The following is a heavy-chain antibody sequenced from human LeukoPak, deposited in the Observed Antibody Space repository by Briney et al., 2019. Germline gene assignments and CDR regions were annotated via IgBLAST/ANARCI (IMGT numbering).Heavy chain of an antibody. CDR2: ISGSGNTI. CDR1: GFTFSSYE. Sequence: GGSLRLSCVASGFTFSSYEMNWVRQAPGKGLEWVSYISGSGNTIYYADSVKGRFTISRDNPKNTLYLQMNSLRAEDTAVYFCAKRGVVIRVILVGFHKEAYYFDSWGQGALVTVSS. CDR3: AKRGVVIRVILVGFHKEAYYFDS. D-gene: IGHD3-22*01. V-gene: IGHV3-48*03. J-gene: IGHJ4*02.